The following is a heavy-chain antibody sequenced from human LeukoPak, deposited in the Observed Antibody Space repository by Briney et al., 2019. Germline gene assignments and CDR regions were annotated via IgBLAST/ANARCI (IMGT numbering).Heavy chain of an antibody. V-gene: IGHV3-20*04. CDR1: GFTFDDYG. J-gene: IGHJ6*03. CDR2: INWNGGST. D-gene: IGHD3-22*01. CDR3: AREVTITMIVVVNNYYYMDV. Sequence: GGSLRLSCAASGFTFDDYGMSWVRQAPGKGLEWVSGINWNGGSTGYADSVKGRFTISRDNAKNSLYLQMNSLRAEDTALYYCAREVTITMIVVVNNYYYMDVWGKGTTVTVSS.